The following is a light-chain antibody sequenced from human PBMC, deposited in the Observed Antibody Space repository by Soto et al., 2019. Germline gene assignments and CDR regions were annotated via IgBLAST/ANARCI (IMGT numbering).Light chain of an antibody. CDR3: SSYTSSSTVV. V-gene: IGLV2-14*01. CDR2: EVS. Sequence: QSALTQPASVSGSPGQSITISCTGTSSDVGGYNYVSWYQQHPGKAPKLMIYEVSNRPSGVSNRFSGSKSGNMASLTISGLQAEDEADYYCSSYTSSSTVVFGGWTKLTVL. CDR1: SSDVGGYNY. J-gene: IGLJ2*01.